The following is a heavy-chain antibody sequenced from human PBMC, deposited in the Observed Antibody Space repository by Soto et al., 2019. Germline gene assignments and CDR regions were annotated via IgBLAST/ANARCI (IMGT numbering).Heavy chain of an antibody. CDR2: IYDSGRT. CDR3: ARMYTSVWYNWLDP. CDR1: GVSINNYY. V-gene: IGHV4-59*01. J-gene: IGHJ5*02. Sequence: SETLSLTCTVSGVSINNYYWNWIRQPPGKGLEWIGYIYDSGRTNYNPSLKSRVTISVDTSKNQFSLKLDSVTAADTAIYYCARMYTSVWYNWLDPWGQGTLVTVSS. D-gene: IGHD6-19*01.